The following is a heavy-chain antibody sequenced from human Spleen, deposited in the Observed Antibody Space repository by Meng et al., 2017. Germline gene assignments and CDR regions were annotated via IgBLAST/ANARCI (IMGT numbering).Heavy chain of an antibody. CDR2: INTDGSTT. CDR3: AKMRSSSWTGVEN. Sequence: GESLKISCVASGFTFSSYWMHWVRQDPGKGLVWVSRINTDGSTTSYADSVRGRFTISRDNAKNTLYLQMNSLRAEDTAVYYCAKMRSSSWTGVENWGQGTLVTVSS. V-gene: IGHV3-74*01. D-gene: IGHD6-19*01. J-gene: IGHJ4*02. CDR1: GFTFSSYW.